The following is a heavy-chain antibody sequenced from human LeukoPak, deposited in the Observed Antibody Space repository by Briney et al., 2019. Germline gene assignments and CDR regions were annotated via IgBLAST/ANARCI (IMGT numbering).Heavy chain of an antibody. J-gene: IGHJ4*02. CDR2: IYTDGRT. CDR1: GFTVSSNY. V-gene: IGHV3-66*04. Sequence: GGSLRLSCAASGFTVSSNYMGWVRQAPGKGLEWVSVIYTDGRTYSADSMKGRFTLSRDNSKHTLYLQMSSLRAEDTAVYYCARRRAASWSFDSWGQGTLVTVSS. CDR3: ARRRAASWSFDS. D-gene: IGHD6-13*01.